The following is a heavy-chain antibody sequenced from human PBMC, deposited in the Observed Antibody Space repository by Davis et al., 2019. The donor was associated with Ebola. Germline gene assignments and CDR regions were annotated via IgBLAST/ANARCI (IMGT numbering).Heavy chain of an antibody. CDR2: ISYEGSNK. CDR3: AKVAPTYSSGWYVDY. CDR1: GFTFSSYG. J-gene: IGHJ4*02. V-gene: IGHV3-30*18. D-gene: IGHD6-19*01. Sequence: GGSLRLSCAASGFTFSSYGMHWVRQAPGKGLEWVAVISYEGSNKYYADSVKGRFTISRDNSKNTLYLQMNSLRAEDTAVYYCAKVAPTYSSGWYVDYWGQGTLVTVSS.